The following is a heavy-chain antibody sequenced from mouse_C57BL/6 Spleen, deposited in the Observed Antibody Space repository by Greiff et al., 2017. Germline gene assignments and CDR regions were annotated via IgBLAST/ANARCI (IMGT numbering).Heavy chain of an antibody. D-gene: IGHD2-3*01. CDR1: GFTFSDYG. Sequence: EVKLMESGGGLVKPGGSLKLSCAASGFTFSDYGMHWVRQAPEKGLEWVAYISSGSSTIYYADTVKGRFTISRDNAKNTLFLQMTSLRSEDTAMYYCARGDDGYYPFAYWGQGTLVTVSA. V-gene: IGHV5-17*01. CDR2: ISSGSSTI. CDR3: ARGDDGYYPFAY. J-gene: IGHJ3*01.